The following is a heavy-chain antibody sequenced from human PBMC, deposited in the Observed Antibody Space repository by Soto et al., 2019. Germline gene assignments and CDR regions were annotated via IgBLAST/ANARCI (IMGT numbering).Heavy chain of an antibody. CDR3: ARTYYYGSGTHYRFAP. Sequence: ASVKVSCKASGYTFTSYDINWVRQAPGHGLEWMGWINNYSGNTKYAQRFQGRITMSTDTSTSTAYMEVRSLTYDDTAVYYCARTYYYGSGTHYRFAPWGQGTLVTVSS. D-gene: IGHD3-10*01. CDR2: INNYSGNT. V-gene: IGHV1-18*01. CDR1: GYTFTSYD. J-gene: IGHJ5*02.